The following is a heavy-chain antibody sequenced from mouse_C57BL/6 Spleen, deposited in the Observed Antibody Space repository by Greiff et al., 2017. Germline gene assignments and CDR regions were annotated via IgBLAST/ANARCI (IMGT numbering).Heavy chain of an antibody. J-gene: IGHJ3*01. V-gene: IGHV14-4*01. D-gene: IGHD1-1*01. Sequence: EVQLQASGAELVRPGASVKLSCTASGFNIKDDYMHWVKQRPEKGLEWIGWIDPENGGTEYASKFQGKATIPADTSYTTAYLQLSSLTSEDTAVYYCTTDPLNSSGSSYGWFAYWGQGTLVTVSA. CDR3: TTDPLNSSGSSYGWFAY. CDR1: GFNIKDDY. CDR2: IDPENGGT.